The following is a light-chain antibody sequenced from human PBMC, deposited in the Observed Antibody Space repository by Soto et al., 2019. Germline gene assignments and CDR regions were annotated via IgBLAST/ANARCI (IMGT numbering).Light chain of an antibody. J-gene: IGLJ2*01. Sequence: QSVLTQPPSASGTPGQRVTISCSGSSSNIGSNTVNWYQQLQGTAPKPLIYSNNQRPSGVPDRFSGSKSGTSASLAISGLQSEDEADYYCAAWDDSLNGVVFGGGTKVTVL. CDR3: AAWDDSLNGVV. CDR2: SNN. CDR1: SSNIGSNT. V-gene: IGLV1-44*01.